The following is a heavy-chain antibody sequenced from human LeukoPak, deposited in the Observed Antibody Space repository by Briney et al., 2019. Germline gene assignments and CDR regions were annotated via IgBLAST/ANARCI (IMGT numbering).Heavy chain of an antibody. CDR2: MNPNSGYT. Sequence: GASVKVSCKTSGYSFTQSGITWVRQATGQGLEWMGWMNPNSGYTGYEQKFQGRVTMTRDTSTSTAYMELSSLRSEDTAVYYCARGGSSYNDEHEEFDYWGQGTVVTVSS. J-gene: IGHJ4*02. D-gene: IGHD3-22*01. CDR3: ARGGSSYNDEHEEFDY. V-gene: IGHV1-8*01. CDR1: GYSFTQSG.